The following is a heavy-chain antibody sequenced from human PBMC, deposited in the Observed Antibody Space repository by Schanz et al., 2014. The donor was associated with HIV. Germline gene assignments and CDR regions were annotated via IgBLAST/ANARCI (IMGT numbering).Heavy chain of an antibody. Sequence: QVQLVQSGAEVKKPGSSVKVSCTASGGTFSSYAISWVRQAPGQGLEWMGGMIPILDAPNYAPKFQGRVFITADESTSTVNMDLSSLRSGDTAVYYCARYPRLIDYNTSQGMDVWGQGTTVTVSS. CDR1: GGTFSSYA. CDR2: MIPILDAP. J-gene: IGHJ6*02. D-gene: IGHD1-20*01. V-gene: IGHV1-69*01. CDR3: ARYPRLIDYNTSQGMDV.